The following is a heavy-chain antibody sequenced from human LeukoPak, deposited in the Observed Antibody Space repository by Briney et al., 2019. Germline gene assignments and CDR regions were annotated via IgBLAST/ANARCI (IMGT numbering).Heavy chain of an antibody. V-gene: IGHV1-18*01. CDR1: GYTFTSYG. Sequence: GASVKVSCKASGYTFTSYGISWVRQAPGQGLEWMGWISAYNGNTNYAQKLQGRVTMTTDTSTSTAYMELRSLRSDDTAVYYCARASSSWYVPYYYYGMDVWGQGTTVIVSS. J-gene: IGHJ6*02. D-gene: IGHD6-13*01. CDR2: ISAYNGNT. CDR3: ARASSSWYVPYYYYGMDV.